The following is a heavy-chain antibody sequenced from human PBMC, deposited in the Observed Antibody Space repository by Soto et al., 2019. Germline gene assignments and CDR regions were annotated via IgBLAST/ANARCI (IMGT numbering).Heavy chain of an antibody. CDR2: IYYRGST. D-gene: IGHD2-21*01. CDR3: ATGLFVPDNYFYYGVDV. CDR1: GGSFGNYY. Sequence: QVQLQESGPGLAKPSETLSLACTVSGGSFGNYYWSWIRQPPGKGLEWIGYIYYRGSTSYNPSLKSRATISIDTSKHQLALRLSSVTAADSAVYYCATGLFVPDNYFYYGVDVWGHGTAVTISS. V-gene: IGHV4-59*01. J-gene: IGHJ6*02.